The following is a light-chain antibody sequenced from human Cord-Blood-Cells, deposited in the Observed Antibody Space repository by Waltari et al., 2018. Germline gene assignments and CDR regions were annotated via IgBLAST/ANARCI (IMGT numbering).Light chain of an antibody. J-gene: IGLJ2*01. CDR1: SSDVGGYNY. Sequence: QSALTQPASVSGSPGKSITISCPGTSSDVGGYNYVSWYQQHPGNAPKLRIYDVSTRPSGVSNRFSGSKSGNTASLTISGLQAEDEADYYCSSYTSSSTLVFGGGTKLTVL. CDR2: DVS. CDR3: SSYTSSSTLV. V-gene: IGLV2-14*01.